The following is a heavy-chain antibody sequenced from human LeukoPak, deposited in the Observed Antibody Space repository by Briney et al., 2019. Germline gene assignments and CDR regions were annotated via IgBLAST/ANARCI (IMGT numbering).Heavy chain of an antibody. CDR2: IYPGDSDT. V-gene: IGHV5-51*01. CDR1: GYSLTSYW. J-gene: IGHJ4*02. D-gene: IGHD2-21*02. CDR3: ARLAYCGGDCYWGPMDY. Sequence: GESLKISCKGSGYSLTSYWIGWVRQMPGKGLEWMGIIYPGDSDTRYSPSFQGQVTISADKSISTAYLQWSSLKASDTAMYYCARLAYCGGDCYWGPMDYWGQGTLVTVSS.